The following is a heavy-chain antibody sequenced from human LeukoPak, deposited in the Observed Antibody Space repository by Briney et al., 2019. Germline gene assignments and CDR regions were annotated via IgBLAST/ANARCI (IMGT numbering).Heavy chain of an antibody. V-gene: IGHV3-21*04. D-gene: IGHD2-2*01. Sequence: GGSLRLSCAASGFTFSSYSMNWVRQAPGKGLEWVSSISSSSSYIYYADSVKGRFTISRDNAKNSLYLQMNSLRSDDTAVYYCARPLGYCSSTSCYPYFDYWGQGTLVTVSS. CDR2: ISSSSSYI. CDR1: GFTFSSYS. CDR3: ARPLGYCSSTSCYPYFDY. J-gene: IGHJ4*02.